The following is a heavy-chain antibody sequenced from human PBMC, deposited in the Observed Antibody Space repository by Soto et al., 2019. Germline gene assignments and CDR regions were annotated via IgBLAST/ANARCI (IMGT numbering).Heavy chain of an antibody. J-gene: IGHJ4*02. CDR2: ISGSGGST. Sequence: LRLSCAASGFTFSSYAMSWVRQAPGKGLEWVSAISGSGGSTYYADSVKGRFTISRDNSKNTLYLQMNSLRAEDTAVYYCAKGRGIDILTALDYWGQGTLVTVSS. CDR1: GFTFSSYA. V-gene: IGHV3-23*01. CDR3: AKGRGIDILTALDY. D-gene: IGHD3-9*01.